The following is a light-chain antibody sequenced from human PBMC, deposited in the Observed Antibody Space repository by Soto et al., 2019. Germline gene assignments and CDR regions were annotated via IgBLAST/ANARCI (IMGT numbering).Light chain of an antibody. Sequence: EIVMTQSPGTLSLSPGERATLSCRASQSVSGSYVAWYQQKPGQAPSLLIYGVSSRATGTPDRFSGSGSGTDFTLTISRLEPEDFTLYYCQHYGSSWWSFGQGTKVEIK. CDR2: GVS. J-gene: IGKJ1*01. CDR1: QSVSGSY. V-gene: IGKV3-20*01. CDR3: QHYGSSWWS.